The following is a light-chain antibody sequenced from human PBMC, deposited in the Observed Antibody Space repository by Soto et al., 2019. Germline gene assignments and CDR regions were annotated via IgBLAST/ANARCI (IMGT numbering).Light chain of an antibody. J-gene: IGKJ1*01. V-gene: IGKV1-5*01. CDR2: DAS. CDR1: QSISSY. CDR3: QDYNTYSPT. Sequence: IQRTPTESSRSASVEDRVTSTCLSIQSISSYLNWYQQPPGLAPRLLIYDASSLESGVPSRFSGSGSGTAFTLTISCLQPDDFAIYFCQDYNTYSPTFGQGTKVDIK.